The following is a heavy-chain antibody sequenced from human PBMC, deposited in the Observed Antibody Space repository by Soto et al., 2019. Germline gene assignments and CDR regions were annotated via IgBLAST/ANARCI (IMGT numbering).Heavy chain of an antibody. Sequence: QVQLLQSGGEVKKPGSSVKVSCKSSGGTFSTDTISWVRQAPGQGLEWMGRIIPILDVANYAQNCQGRLTITADKPTTTAYMALSSLRPEDPAMYYGARGSYYGGHYEAWFDPWGQGTLVTVSS. CDR2: IIPILDVA. D-gene: IGHD3-3*01. CDR3: ARGSYYGGHYEAWFDP. J-gene: IGHJ5*02. V-gene: IGHV1-69*02. CDR1: GGTFSTDT.